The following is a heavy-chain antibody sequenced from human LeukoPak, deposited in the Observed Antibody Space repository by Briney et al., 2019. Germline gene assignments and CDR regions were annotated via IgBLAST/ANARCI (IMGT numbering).Heavy chain of an antibody. V-gene: IGHV4-4*07. CDR2: TYTSGGT. Sequence: SETLSLTCTVSGGSISSYYWSWIRQPAGKGLEWIGRTYTSGGTNYNPSLKSRVTMSVDTSKNQFSLKLSSVTAADTAVYYCARGRSSGWYVVVDYWGQGTLVTVSS. J-gene: IGHJ4*02. CDR1: GGSISSYY. CDR3: ARGRSSGWYVVVDY. D-gene: IGHD6-19*01.